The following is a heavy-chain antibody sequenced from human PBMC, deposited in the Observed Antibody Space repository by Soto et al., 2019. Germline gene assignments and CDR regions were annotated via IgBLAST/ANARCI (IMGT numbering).Heavy chain of an antibody. Sequence: QVQLVESGGGVVQPGRSLRLSCAASGFTFRNYGMXXVXXXXXXXXXXXTVISYDGSHKYYADSVKGRFTISRDNXXXXXXXXXXXXXXXXXXXXXXXXXXGXXSNYXWGIDVWGQGTTVTVSS. CDR2: ISYDGSHK. V-gene: IGHV3-30*03. CDR3: XXXXGXXSNYXWGIDV. CDR1: GFTFRNYG. D-gene: IGHD3-16*01. J-gene: IGHJ6*02.